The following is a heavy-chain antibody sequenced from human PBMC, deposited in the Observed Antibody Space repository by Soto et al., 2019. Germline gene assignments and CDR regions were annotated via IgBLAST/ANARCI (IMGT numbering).Heavy chain of an antibody. CDR3: ARTCSGGTCSFED. D-gene: IGHD2-15*01. J-gene: IGHJ4*02. V-gene: IGHV3-66*01. Sequence: GSLRLSCAASGFTVSSNYMSWVRQAPGKGLEWVSVIYSGGSTYYADSVKGRFTISRDNSENTLYLQMNSLRAEDTAVYYCARTCSGGTCSFEDWGQGTLVTGSS. CDR1: GFTVSSNY. CDR2: IYSGGST.